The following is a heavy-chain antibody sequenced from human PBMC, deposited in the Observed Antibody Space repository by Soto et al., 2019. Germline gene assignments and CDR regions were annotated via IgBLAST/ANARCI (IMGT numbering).Heavy chain of an antibody. J-gene: IGHJ3*02. D-gene: IGHD1-1*01. CDR1: GYTFTNYW. CDR3: AAGYTTGLDAFDI. Sequence: PGESLKISCKASGYTFTNYWIGWVRQMPGEGLECMGIIYPGDADTRYSPSFQGQVTISADKSISTAFLHWTSLKASDTAMYYCAAGYTTGLDAFDIWGQGTMVTVSS. CDR2: IYPGDADT. V-gene: IGHV5-51*01.